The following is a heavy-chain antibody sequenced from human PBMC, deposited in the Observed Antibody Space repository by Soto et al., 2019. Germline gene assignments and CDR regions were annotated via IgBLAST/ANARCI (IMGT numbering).Heavy chain of an antibody. D-gene: IGHD6-13*01. Sequence: GGSLRLSCAASGFTFSSYGMHWVRQAPGKGLEWVAVIWYDGSNKYYADSVKGRFTISRDNSKNTLYLQMNSLRAEDTAVYYCARGLAAAGRSYYYYGMDVWGQGTTVTVSS. CDR1: GFTFSSYG. V-gene: IGHV3-33*01. CDR2: IWYDGSNK. J-gene: IGHJ6*01. CDR3: ARGLAAAGRSYYYYGMDV.